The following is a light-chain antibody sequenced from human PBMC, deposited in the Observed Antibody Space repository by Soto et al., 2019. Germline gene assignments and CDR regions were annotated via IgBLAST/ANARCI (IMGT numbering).Light chain of an antibody. CDR1: QSVSSSY. CDR3: QQYGSSPPVT. Sequence: EIVLTQSPGTLSLSPGERATLSCRASQSVSSSYLAWYQQKPGQAPRLLIYGASGRTTGIPDRFSGSGSGTDFTLTFSRLEPEDFAVYYCQQYGSSPPVTFGQGTRLEI. V-gene: IGKV3-20*01. J-gene: IGKJ5*01. CDR2: GAS.